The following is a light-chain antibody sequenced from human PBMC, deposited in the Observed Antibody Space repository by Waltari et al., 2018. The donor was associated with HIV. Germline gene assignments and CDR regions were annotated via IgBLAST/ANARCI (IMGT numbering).Light chain of an antibody. V-gene: IGKV1-27*01. CDR1: QGISNY. CDR2: AAS. J-gene: IGKJ2*01. CDR3: QKYNSAPLST. Sequence: DIQMTQSPSSLSGSVGDRVTITCRASQGISNYLAWYQQKPGKGPNLLIYAASTLQSGVPSRFSGSVSGTNFTLTISSLQPEDVATYYCQKYNSAPLSTFGQGTKLEIK.